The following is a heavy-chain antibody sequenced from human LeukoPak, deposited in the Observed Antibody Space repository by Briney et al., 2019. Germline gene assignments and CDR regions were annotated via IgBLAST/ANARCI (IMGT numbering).Heavy chain of an antibody. V-gene: IGHV1-18*01. D-gene: IGHD3-22*01. CDR1: GYTFTSYG. Sequence: ASVKVSCKASGYTFTSYGISWVRQAPGQGLEWMGWISAYNGNTNYAQELQGRVTMTTDTSTSTAYMELRSLRSDDTAVYYCARDVTSDYYDSRMIDYWGQGTLVTVSS. CDR2: ISAYNGNT. CDR3: ARDVTSDYYDSRMIDY. J-gene: IGHJ4*02.